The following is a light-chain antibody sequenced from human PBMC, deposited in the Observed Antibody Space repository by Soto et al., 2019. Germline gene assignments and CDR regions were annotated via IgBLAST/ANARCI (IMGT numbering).Light chain of an antibody. Sequence: EIVMTQSPATLSVSPGERATLSCRASQSVGSNLAWYQQKPGQAPRLLIYGASTRANGIPARFSGTGSGTEFTLTISSLQSEDFAVYYCQQHNNWPLTFGGGTKVDIK. CDR1: QSVGSN. V-gene: IGKV3-15*01. CDR3: QQHNNWPLT. J-gene: IGKJ4*01. CDR2: GAS.